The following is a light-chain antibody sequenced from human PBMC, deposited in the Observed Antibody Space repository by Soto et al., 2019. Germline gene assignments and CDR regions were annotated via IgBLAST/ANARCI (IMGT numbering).Light chain of an antibody. CDR1: HSISNF. CDR3: QQLTSYPVT. V-gene: IGKV1-9*01. CDR2: AAS. J-gene: IGKJ4*01. Sequence: DIQLTQSPSFLSESVGDRVTITCGASHSISNFFAWYQQKPGRVPMLLIYAASTLQSGVPSRFSGSGSGTEFTLTISSLQPEDFATYYCQQLTSYPVTFGGGTKVEIK.